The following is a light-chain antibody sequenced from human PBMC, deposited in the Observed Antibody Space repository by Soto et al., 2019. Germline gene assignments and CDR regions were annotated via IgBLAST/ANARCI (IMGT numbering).Light chain of an antibody. Sequence: SYELTQPSSVSVSPGQTARITCSGDVLAKKYARWFQQKPGQAPVLVIYKDSERPSGIPERFSGSSSGTTVTLTISGAQVKDEADYYCYSAADNLGVFGGGTKLTVL. CDR2: KDS. CDR3: YSAADNLGV. J-gene: IGLJ2*01. V-gene: IGLV3-27*01. CDR1: VLAKKY.